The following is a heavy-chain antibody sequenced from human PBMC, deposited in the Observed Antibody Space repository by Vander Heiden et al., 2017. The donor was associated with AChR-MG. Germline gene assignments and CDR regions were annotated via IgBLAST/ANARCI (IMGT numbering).Heavy chain of an antibody. Sequence: QVQLVQSGAEVKKPGASVTVSCTASGYTFTGYYMHWVRQAPGQGLEWMGRINPNSGGTNYAQKLQGRVTMTRDTSISTAYMELSRLRSDDTAVYYCAREQQLVDYWGQGTLVTVSS. CDR1: GYTFTGYY. CDR3: AREQQLVDY. V-gene: IGHV1-2*06. D-gene: IGHD6-13*01. CDR2: INPNSGGT. J-gene: IGHJ4*02.